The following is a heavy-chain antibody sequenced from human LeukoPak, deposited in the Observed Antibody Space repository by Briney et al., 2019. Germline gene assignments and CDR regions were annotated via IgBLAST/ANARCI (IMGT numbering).Heavy chain of an antibody. CDR1: GFTFSTYA. D-gene: IGHD2-15*01. V-gene: IGHV3-23*01. CDR3: AKSGLNRFDY. CDR2: ISGRGGST. J-gene: IGHJ4*02. Sequence: GGSLRLSCAASGFTFSTYAMSWVRQAPGKALEWVSNISGRGGSTYYADSVKGRFTISRDDSKNTLYLQMSSLRVEDTAIYYCAKSGLNRFDYWGQGTLVTVSS.